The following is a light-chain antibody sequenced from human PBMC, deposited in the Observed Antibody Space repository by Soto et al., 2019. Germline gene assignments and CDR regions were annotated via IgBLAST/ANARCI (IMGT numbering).Light chain of an antibody. CDR1: SSDVGDYNY. J-gene: IGLJ2*01. CDR2: EVS. CDR3: SSYAGSNNFV. Sequence: QSALTQPPSASGSPGQSVTISCTGTSSDVGDYNYVSWYQQHPGKAPKLMIYEVSKRPSGVPDRFSGSKSGNTASLTVSGPQAEDEADYYCSSYAGSNNFVFGGGTKVTVL. V-gene: IGLV2-8*01.